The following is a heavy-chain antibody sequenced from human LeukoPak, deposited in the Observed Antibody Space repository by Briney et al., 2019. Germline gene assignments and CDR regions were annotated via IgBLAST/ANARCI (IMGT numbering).Heavy chain of an antibody. J-gene: IGHJ4*02. CDR3: AKSHHVTAIDY. Sequence: GGSLRLSCAASGFTFSNYAMSWVRQAPGKGLEWVSAISGSGGSTYYAGPVKGRFTISRDNSKNTLYLQMNSLRADDTAVYYCAKSHHVTAIDYWGQGTLVTVSS. V-gene: IGHV3-23*01. D-gene: IGHD2-21*02. CDR2: ISGSGGST. CDR1: GFTFSNYA.